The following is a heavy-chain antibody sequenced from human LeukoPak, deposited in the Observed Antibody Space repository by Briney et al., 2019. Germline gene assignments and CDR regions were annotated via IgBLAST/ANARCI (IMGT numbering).Heavy chain of an antibody. CDR3: ARDSITGTLGYYYYGMDV. Sequence: SVKVSCKASGGTFSSYAISWVRQAPRQGLEWMGRIIPIFGIANYAQKFQGRVTITADKSTSTAYMELSSLRSEDTAVYYCARDSITGTLGYYYYGMDVWGQGTTVTVSS. CDR2: IIPIFGIA. D-gene: IGHD1/OR15-1a*01. V-gene: IGHV1-69*04. J-gene: IGHJ6*02. CDR1: GGTFSSYA.